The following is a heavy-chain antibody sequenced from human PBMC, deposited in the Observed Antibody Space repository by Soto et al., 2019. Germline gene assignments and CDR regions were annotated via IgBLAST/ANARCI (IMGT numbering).Heavy chain of an antibody. V-gene: IGHV4-61*01. D-gene: IGHD3-22*01. CDR1: GGSVSSGSYY. J-gene: IGHJ6*02. CDR2: TYYSGST. CDR3: ARANYDSSEGGMDV. Sequence: PSETLSLTCTVSGGSVSSGSYYWSWIRQPPGKGLEWIGYTYYSGSTNYNPSLKSRVTISVDTSKNQFSLKLSSVTAADTAVYYCARANYDSSEGGMDVWGQGTTVTVSS.